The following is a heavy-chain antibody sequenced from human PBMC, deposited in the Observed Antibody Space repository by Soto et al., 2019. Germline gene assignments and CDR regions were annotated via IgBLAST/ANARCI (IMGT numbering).Heavy chain of an antibody. Sequence: QVQLQESGPGLVKPSQTLSLTCTVSGGSISSGDYYWSWIRQPPGKGLEWIGYIYYSGSAYYNPSLNRRVTISVDTSKSQFSLKLSSVTAADTALYYCARYCSSPSCSDFDYWGQGTLVTVSS. CDR1: GGSISSGDYY. J-gene: IGHJ4*02. D-gene: IGHD2-2*01. CDR3: ARYCSSPSCSDFDY. CDR2: IYYSGSA. V-gene: IGHV4-30-4*01.